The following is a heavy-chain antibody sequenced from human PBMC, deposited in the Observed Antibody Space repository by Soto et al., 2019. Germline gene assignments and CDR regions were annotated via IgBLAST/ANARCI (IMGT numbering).Heavy chain of an antibody. CDR2: VSPYNGDT. D-gene: IGHD2-15*01. CDR1: GYTFTTYG. J-gene: IGHJ6*02. CDR3: ASEVAHLDG. Sequence: ASVKPSCKASGYTFTTYGINWVRHAPGQGLEWMGWVSPYNGDTTYAQKVQGRVTMTTDTSTTTAYLELRSLRSDDTAGYYCASEVAHLDGWGQGPKVTV. V-gene: IGHV1-18*04.